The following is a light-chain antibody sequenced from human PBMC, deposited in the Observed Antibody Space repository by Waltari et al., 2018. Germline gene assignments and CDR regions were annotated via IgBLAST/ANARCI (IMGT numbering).Light chain of an antibody. CDR2: KAS. V-gene: IGKV1-5*03. J-gene: IGKJ1*01. CDR3: QQVNSFPRT. CDR1: QNIKTW. Sequence: DIQISQSPSTLSASIGDRVTITCRASQNIKTWVAWYQQKPGKAPKFLVYKASSLNNGVPSRFTGSGSGTDFTLTIRSLQPEDFATYYCQQVNSFPRTFGQGTKVEVK.